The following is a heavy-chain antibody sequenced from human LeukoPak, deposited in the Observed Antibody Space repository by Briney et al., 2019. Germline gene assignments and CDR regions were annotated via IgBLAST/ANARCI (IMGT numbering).Heavy chain of an antibody. J-gene: IGHJ3*02. CDR2: IKQDGSEK. CDR3: ARSRAPSAFDI. V-gene: IGHV3-7*01. Sequence: GGSLRLSCAASGFTLSSYWMSWVRQAPGKGLEWVANIKQDGSEKYYVDSVKGRFTISRDNAKNSLYLQMNRLRVEDTAVYYCARSRAPSAFDIWGQGTMVTVSS. CDR1: GFTLSSYW.